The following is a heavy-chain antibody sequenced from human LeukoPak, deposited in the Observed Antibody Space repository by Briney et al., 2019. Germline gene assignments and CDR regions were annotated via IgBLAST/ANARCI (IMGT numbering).Heavy chain of an antibody. D-gene: IGHD3-22*01. J-gene: IGHJ4*02. V-gene: IGHV3-23*01. CDR3: AIMHGYYDGSGFWVQ. CDR2: ISPSGDRT. CDR1: GFTFSSYA. Sequence: PGGSLRLSCAASGFTFSSYAMSWVHQAPGKGLEWVSFISPSGDRTSNADSVEGRFTISRDNTRNTLYLQMNSLRDEDTGVYYCAIMHGYYDGSGFWVQWGQGTLVTVSS.